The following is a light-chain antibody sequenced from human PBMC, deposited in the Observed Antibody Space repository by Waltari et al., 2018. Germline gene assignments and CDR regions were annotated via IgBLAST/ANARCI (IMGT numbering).Light chain of an antibody. Sequence: SSELNQDPAGSLAVGQTVTMISQGDSPRSYHGGWYQEKPGQATILVMYGKNNRASGIADRFYASYSGNTASLIITGAQAEDEADYYCNSRDSSVNHVLFGGGTKLTVL. CDR3: NSRDSSVNHVL. CDR2: GKN. J-gene: IGLJ2*01. CDR1: SPRSYH. V-gene: IGLV3-19*01.